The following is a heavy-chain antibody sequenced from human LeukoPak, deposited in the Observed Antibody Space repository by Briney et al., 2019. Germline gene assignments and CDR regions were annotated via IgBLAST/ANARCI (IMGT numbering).Heavy chain of an antibody. CDR1: GFTFSSYA. D-gene: IGHD6-19*01. CDR3: AKPGIAVPATPEY. V-gene: IGHV3-23*01. Sequence: PGGSLRLSCAASGFTFSSYAMNWVRQAPGKGLEWVSVISSSGGTTYYSDSVKGRFIISRDNSKNTLYLQMNSLRVEDTAVYYCAKPGIAVPATPEYCGQGTQVTVSS. CDR2: ISSSGGTT. J-gene: IGHJ4*02.